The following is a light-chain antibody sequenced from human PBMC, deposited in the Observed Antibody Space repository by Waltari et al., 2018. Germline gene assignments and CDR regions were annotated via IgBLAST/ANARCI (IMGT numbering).Light chain of an antibody. J-gene: IGLJ1*01. Sequence: QSALTQPASVSGSPGQSITISCTGTSSDVGGYDHVSWYLQRPGKAPKLLIYEVSNRPSGVSHRFSGSKTGSTASLTISGLRGEDEADYYCSSYTSRSTYVFGTGTKVSVL. CDR3: SSYTSRSTYV. V-gene: IGLV2-14*01. CDR1: SSDVGGYDH. CDR2: EVS.